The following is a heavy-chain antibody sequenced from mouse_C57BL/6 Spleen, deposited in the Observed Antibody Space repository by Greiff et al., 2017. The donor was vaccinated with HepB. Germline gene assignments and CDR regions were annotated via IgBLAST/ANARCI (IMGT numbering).Heavy chain of an antibody. D-gene: IGHD1-1*01. CDR2: IRSKSNNYAT. J-gene: IGHJ1*03. CDR3: VRDYGSHWYFDV. CDR1: GFSFNTYA. V-gene: IGHV10-1*01. Sequence: DAGGGLVQPKGSLKLSCAASGFSFNTYAMNWVRQAPGKGLEWVARIRSKSNNYATYYADSVKDRFTISRDDSESMLYLQMNNLKTEDTAMYYCVRDYGSHWYFDVWGTGTTVTVSS.